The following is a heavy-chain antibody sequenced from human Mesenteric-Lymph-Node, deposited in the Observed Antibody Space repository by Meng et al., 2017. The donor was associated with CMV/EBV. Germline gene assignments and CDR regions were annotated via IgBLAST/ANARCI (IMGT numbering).Heavy chain of an antibody. Sequence: GGTFSSYAISWVRQAPGQGLEWMGRIIPILGIANYAQKFQGRVTITADKSTSTAYMELSSVRSEDTAVYYCARGYCSGGSCYPSFDYWGQGTLVTVS. V-gene: IGHV1-69*04. D-gene: IGHD2-15*01. CDR2: IIPILGIA. J-gene: IGHJ4*02. CDR3: ARGYCSGGSCYPSFDY. CDR1: GGTFSSYA.